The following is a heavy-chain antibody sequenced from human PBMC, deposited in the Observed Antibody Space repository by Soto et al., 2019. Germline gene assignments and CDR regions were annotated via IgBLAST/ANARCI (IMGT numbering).Heavy chain of an antibody. Sequence: GGSLRLSCAASGFTFSSYSMNWVRQAPGKGLEWVSSISSSSSYIYYADSVKGRFTISRDNAKNSLYLQMNSLRAEDTAVYYCARKVVVAAVESINWFDPWGQGTLVTVSS. CDR3: ARKVVVAAVESINWFDP. CDR2: ISSSSSYI. J-gene: IGHJ5*02. D-gene: IGHD2-15*01. CDR1: GFTFSSYS. V-gene: IGHV3-21*01.